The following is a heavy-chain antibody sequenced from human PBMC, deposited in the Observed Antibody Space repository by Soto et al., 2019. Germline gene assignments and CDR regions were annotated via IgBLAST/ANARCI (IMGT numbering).Heavy chain of an antibody. CDR2: ISYDGSNK. CDR3: AKVPYSNPGPYYYGMDV. CDR1: GFTFSSYG. Sequence: GGSLRLSCAASGFTFSSYGMHWVRQAPGKGLEWVAVISYDGSNKYYADSVKGRFTISRDNSKNTLYLQMNSLRAEDTAVYYCAKVPYSNPGPYYYGMDVWGQGTTVTVSS. J-gene: IGHJ6*02. D-gene: IGHD4-4*01. V-gene: IGHV3-30*18.